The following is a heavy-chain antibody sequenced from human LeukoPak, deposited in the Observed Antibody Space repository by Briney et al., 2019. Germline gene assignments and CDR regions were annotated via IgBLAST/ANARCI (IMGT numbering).Heavy chain of an antibody. D-gene: IGHD2-8*01. V-gene: IGHV1-18*01. Sequence: GASVKVSCKASGYTFTSYGISWVRQAPGQGLEWMGWISAYNGNTNYAQKLQGRVTMTTDTSTNTAYMELRSLRSDDTAVYYCAREVRTKYYYYMDVWGKGTTVTISS. J-gene: IGHJ6*03. CDR2: ISAYNGNT. CDR1: GYTFTSYG. CDR3: AREVRTKYYYYMDV.